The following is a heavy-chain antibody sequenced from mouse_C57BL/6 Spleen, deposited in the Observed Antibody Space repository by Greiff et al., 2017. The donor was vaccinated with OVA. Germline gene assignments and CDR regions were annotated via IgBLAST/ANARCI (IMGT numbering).Heavy chain of an antibody. CDR3: ASTMITTTSYWYFDV. CDR2: INPSSGYT. CDR1: GYTFTSYT. Sequence: QVQLKESGAELARPGASVKMSCKASGYTFTSYTMHWVKQRPGQGLEWIGYINPSSGYTKYNQKFKDKATLTADKSSSTAYMQLSSLTSEDSAVYYCASTMITTTSYWYFDVWGTGTTVTVSS. V-gene: IGHV1-4*01. J-gene: IGHJ1*03. D-gene: IGHD2-4*01.